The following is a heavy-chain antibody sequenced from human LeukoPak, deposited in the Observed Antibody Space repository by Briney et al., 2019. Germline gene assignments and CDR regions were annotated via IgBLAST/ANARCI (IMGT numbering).Heavy chain of an antibody. CDR3: ARVHFDPNWFDP. J-gene: IGHJ5*02. D-gene: IGHD3-9*01. CDR2: INHSGST. CDR1: GGSFSGYY. Sequence: SETLSLTCAVYGGSFSGYYWSWIRQPPGKGLEWIGEINHSGSTYYNPSLKSRVTISVDTSKNQFSLKLSSVTAADTAVYYCARVHFDPNWFDPSGQGTLVTVSS. V-gene: IGHV4-34*09.